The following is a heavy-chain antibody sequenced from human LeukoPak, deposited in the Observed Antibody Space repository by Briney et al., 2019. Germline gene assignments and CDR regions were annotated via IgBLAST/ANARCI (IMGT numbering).Heavy chain of an antibody. CDR2: INPNSGGT. CDR1: GYTFTGYY. J-gene: IGHJ5*02. Sequence: GASVEVSCKASGYTFTGYYMHWVRQAPGQGLEWMGWINPNSGGTNYAQKFQGRVTMTRDTSISTAYMELSRLRSDDTAVYYCARGKQYSSPNWFDPWGQGTLVTVSS. CDR3: ARGKQYSSPNWFDP. V-gene: IGHV1-2*02. D-gene: IGHD6-6*01.